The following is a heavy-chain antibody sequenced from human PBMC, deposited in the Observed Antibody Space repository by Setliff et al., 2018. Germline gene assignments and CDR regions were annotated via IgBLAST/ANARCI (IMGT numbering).Heavy chain of an antibody. Sequence: GGSLRLSCAASGFAFSAYAVSWVRQAPGKGLEWVAGVSGSGIIKYADSVKGRFTISRDNAKNSLYLQMNSLRAEDTAVYYCARDRGSGSYFLRYFDYWGQGTLVTVS. V-gene: IGHV3-48*01. CDR2: VSGSGII. CDR1: GFAFSAYA. CDR3: ARDRGSGSYFLRYFDY. J-gene: IGHJ4*02. D-gene: IGHD1-26*01.